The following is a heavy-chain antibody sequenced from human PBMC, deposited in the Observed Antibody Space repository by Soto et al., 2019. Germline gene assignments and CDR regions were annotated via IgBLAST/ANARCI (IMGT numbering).Heavy chain of an antibody. V-gene: IGHV1-69*06. D-gene: IGHD2-2*01. CDR2: IIPIFGTA. J-gene: IGHJ3*02. CDR3: ARDRDIVVLGRSAFDI. Sequence: SVKVSCKASGGTFSSYAISWVRQAPGQGLEWMGGIIPIFGTANYAQKFQGRVTITADKSTSTAYMELSSLRSEDTAVYYCARDRDIVVLGRSAFDIWGQGTMVTVSS. CDR1: GGTFSSYA.